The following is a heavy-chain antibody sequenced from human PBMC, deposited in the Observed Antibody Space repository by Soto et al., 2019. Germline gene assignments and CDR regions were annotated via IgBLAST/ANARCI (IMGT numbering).Heavy chain of an antibody. CDR2: ISGSGGST. J-gene: IGHJ5*02. CDR3: AKDVTYYDILTGYYHNWFDP. Sequence: EVQLLESGGGLVQPGGSLRLSCAASGFTFSSYAMSWVRQAPGKGLEWVSAISGSGGSTYYADSVKGRFTISRDNSKNSLYLQMNSLRAEDTAVNYCAKDVTYYDILTGYYHNWFDPWGQGTLVTVSS. CDR1: GFTFSSYA. D-gene: IGHD3-9*01. V-gene: IGHV3-23*01.